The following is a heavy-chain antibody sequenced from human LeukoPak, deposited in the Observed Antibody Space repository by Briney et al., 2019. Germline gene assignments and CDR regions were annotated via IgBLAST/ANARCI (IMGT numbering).Heavy chain of an antibody. D-gene: IGHD1-26*01. CDR1: GFTVSSDY. J-gene: IGHJ6*02. CDR2: IYSGGST. Sequence: GGSLRLSCAASGFTVSSDYMSWVRQAPGKGLEWVSLIYSGGSTYYADSVKGRFTISRDNSKNTLYLHMNCLSAEDTAVYYCAREFLNWELQPYGMDVWGQGTTVTVSS. CDR3: AREFLNWELQPYGMDV. V-gene: IGHV3-66*01.